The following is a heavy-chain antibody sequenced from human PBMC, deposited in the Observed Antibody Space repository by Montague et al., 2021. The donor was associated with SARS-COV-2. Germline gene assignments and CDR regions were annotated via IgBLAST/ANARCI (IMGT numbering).Heavy chain of an antibody. V-gene: IGHV3-33*06. CDR3: VKSGGGTFFET. CDR2: IWSDGSHK. Sequence: SLRLSCAVSGFSLTDNGMFWVRQAPGKGLEWVAVIWSDGSHKNYGDSVKGRFTVSRDLSTNTLFLLISSLRVDDTAVYYCVKSGGGTFFETWGQGTLVTVSA. D-gene: IGHD1-26*01. J-gene: IGHJ5*02. CDR1: GFSLTDNG.